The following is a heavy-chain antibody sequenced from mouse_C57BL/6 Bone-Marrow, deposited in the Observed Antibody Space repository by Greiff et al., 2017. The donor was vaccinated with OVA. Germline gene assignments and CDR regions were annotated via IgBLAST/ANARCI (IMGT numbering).Heavy chain of an antibody. CDR2: IDPSDSYT. Sequence: QVQLQQPGAELVMPGASVKLSCKASGYTFTSYWMHWVKQRPGQGLEWIGEIDPSDSYTNYNQKFKGKSTLTVDKSSSTAYMQRSSLTSEDSAVYLCARGGYEYEGIDYWGQGTPLPVSS. J-gene: IGHJ2*01. D-gene: IGHD2-4*01. CDR3: ARGGYEYEGIDY. V-gene: IGHV1-69*01. CDR1: GYTFTSYW.